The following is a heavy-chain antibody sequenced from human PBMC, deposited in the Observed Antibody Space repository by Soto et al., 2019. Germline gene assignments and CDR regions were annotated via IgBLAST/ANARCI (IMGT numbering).Heavy chain of an antibody. Sequence: SETLSLTCAVSGYSISSGYCWGWIRQPPGKGLEWIGSIYHSGSTYYNPSLKSRVTISVDTSKNQFSLKLSSVTAADTAVYYCAREFQGSYFDYWGQGTLVTVSS. CDR3: AREFQGSYFDY. D-gene: IGHD3-10*01. CDR1: GYSISSGYC. CDR2: IYHSGST. J-gene: IGHJ4*02. V-gene: IGHV4-38-2*02.